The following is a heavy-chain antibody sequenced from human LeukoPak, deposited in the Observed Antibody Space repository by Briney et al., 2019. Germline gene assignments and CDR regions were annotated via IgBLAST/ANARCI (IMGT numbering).Heavy chain of an antibody. J-gene: IGHJ4*02. CDR1: GGSISSYY. CDR2: IYYSGST. V-gene: IGHV4-59*12. CDR3: ARASSTFDY. Sequence: PSETLSLTCTVSGGSISSYYWSWIRQPPGKGLEWIGYIYYSGSTNYNPSLKSRVTISVDTSKNQFSLQLNSVTPEDTAVYYCARASSTFDYWGQGTLVTVSS.